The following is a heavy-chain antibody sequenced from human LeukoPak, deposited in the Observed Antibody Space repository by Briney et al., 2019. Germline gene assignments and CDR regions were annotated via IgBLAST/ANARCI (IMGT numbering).Heavy chain of an antibody. D-gene: IGHD2-15*01. CDR2: IYYSGST. CDR3: ARLRADCSGGSCYSPAPYYYYYYGMDV. CDR1: GGSISSYY. Sequence: SETLSLTCTVSGGSISSYYWSWIRQPPGKGLEWIGYIYYSGSTNYNPSLKSRVTISVDTSKNQFSLKLSSVTAADTPVYYCARLRADCSGGSCYSPAPYYYYYYGMDVWGQGTTVTVSS. V-gene: IGHV4-59*08. J-gene: IGHJ6*02.